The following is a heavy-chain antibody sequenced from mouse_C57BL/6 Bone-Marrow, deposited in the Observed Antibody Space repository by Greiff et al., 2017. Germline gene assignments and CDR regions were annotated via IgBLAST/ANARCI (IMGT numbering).Heavy chain of an antibody. CDR1: GFTFSDFY. Sequence: DVMLVESGGGLVQSGRSLRLSCATSGFTFSDFYMEWVRQAPGKGLEWIAASRNKANDYTTEYSASVKGRFIVSRDTSQSILYLQMNALRAEDTAIYYCARDAITTECYAMDYWGQGTSVTVSS. CDR3: ARDAITTECYAMDY. D-gene: IGHD1-1*01. J-gene: IGHJ4*01. V-gene: IGHV7-1*01. CDR2: SRNKANDYTT.